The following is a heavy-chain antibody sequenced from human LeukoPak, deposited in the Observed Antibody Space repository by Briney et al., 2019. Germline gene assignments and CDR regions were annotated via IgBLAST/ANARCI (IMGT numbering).Heavy chain of an antibody. V-gene: IGHV1-69*13. CDR1: GGIFSTYA. CDR2: IIPISGTA. D-gene: IGHD4-17*01. J-gene: IGHJ4*02. CDR3: ASYAADYGDPFDY. Sequence: ASVKVSCKASGGIFSTYAIGWVRQAPGQGLEWMGGIIPISGTANYAQKFQVRVTITADESTSTAYMELSSLRSEDTAVYYCASYAADYGDPFDYWGQGTLVTVSS.